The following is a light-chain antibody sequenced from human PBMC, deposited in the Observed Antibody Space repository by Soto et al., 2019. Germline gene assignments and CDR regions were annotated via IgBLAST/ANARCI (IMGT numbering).Light chain of an antibody. CDR1: QSITTW. J-gene: IGKJ1*01. CDR3: QQSYSTPRT. V-gene: IGKV1-5*01. CDR2: DAS. Sequence: DIQMTQSPSTLSASVGDRVTITCRASQSITTWLAWYQQKPGKAPNLLIYDASILESGVPPRFSGSGSGTEFTLTISSLQPDDFATYYCQQSYSTPRTFGQGTKVEIK.